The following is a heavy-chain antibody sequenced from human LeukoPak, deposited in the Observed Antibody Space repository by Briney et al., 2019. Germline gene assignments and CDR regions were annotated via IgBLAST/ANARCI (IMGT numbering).Heavy chain of an antibody. CDR3: ARSTYYYDSLDY. CDR1: GYTFTSYA. CDR2: INAGNGNT. D-gene: IGHD3-22*01. V-gene: IGHV1-3*01. Sequence: ASVNVSCKASGYTFTSYAMHWVRQAPGQRLEWMGWINAGNGNTKYSQKFQGRVTMTTDTSTSTAYMELRSLRSDDTAVYYCARSTYYYDSLDYWGQGTLVTVSS. J-gene: IGHJ4*02.